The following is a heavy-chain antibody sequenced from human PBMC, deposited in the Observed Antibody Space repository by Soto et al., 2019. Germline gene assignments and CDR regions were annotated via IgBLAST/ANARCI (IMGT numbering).Heavy chain of an antibody. Sequence: QITLKESGPTLVKPTQTLTLTCTFSGFSLSTTGVGVGWIRQPPGKALEWLALIYWDDDKRYSPSLKSRLTIPKESSKNQVVLTMTNMDPVDKAKYSCAHCAGGGNPCYFKYWGQGTLVTVSS. V-gene: IGHV2-5*02. J-gene: IGHJ4*02. CDR3: AHCAGGGNPCYFKY. CDR1: GFSLSTTGVG. CDR2: IYWDDDK. D-gene: IGHD2-15*01.